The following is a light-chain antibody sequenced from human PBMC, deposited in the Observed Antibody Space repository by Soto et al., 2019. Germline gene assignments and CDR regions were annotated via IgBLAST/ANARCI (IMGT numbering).Light chain of an antibody. CDR2: AAS. Sequence: IHITQSPSSLSSSVGDRVTITCLSSQTISGYLNWYQQKPGKAPELLIYAASYLGNGVPSRFSGSGSRKYFPITISSLQPEDIETYYCQKSYTTHLSFRGGNKVDIK. J-gene: IGKJ4*01. CDR1: QTISGY. V-gene: IGKV1-39*01. CDR3: QKSYTTHLS.